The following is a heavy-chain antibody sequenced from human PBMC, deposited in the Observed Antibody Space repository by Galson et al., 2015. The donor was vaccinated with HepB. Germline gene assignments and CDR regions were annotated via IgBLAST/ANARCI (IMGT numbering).Heavy chain of an antibody. CDR3: AKEQRRGGSGSYYMPDY. CDR1: GFTFSSYG. J-gene: IGHJ4*02. Sequence: SLRLSCAASGFTFSSYGMHWVRQAPGKGLEWVAVIWYDGSNKYYADSVKGRFTISRDNSKNTLYLQMNSLRAEDTAVYYCAKEQRRGGSGSYYMPDYWGQGTLVTVSS. V-gene: IGHV3-33*06. D-gene: IGHD3-10*01. CDR2: IWYDGSNK.